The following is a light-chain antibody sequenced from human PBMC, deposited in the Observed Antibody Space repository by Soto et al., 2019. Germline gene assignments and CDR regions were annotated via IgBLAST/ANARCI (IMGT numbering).Light chain of an antibody. V-gene: IGKV3-20*01. CDR3: QQYGSSLPIT. J-gene: IGKJ5*01. Sequence: EIVLTQSPGTLSLSPGERATLSCRASQSVXXXYLAWCQQKPGQAPRLLIYGASSRATGIPDRFSGSGSGTDFTLTISRLEPEDFAVYYCQQYGSSLPITFGQGTRLEIK. CDR1: QSVXXXY. CDR2: GAS.